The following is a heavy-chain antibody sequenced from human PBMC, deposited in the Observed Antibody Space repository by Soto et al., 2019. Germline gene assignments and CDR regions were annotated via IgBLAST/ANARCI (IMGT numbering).Heavy chain of an antibody. CDR2: ISYTGST. V-gene: IGHV4-59*01. CDR3: ARVAADAYWSGYDDY. Sequence: QEQLQESGPRLVKPSETLSLTCSVSGGSISNYHWSWIRQPPGKGLEWIGYISYTGSTNYSPSLKSRVTMILATSKKQSSLKLSSVTAADTAVYYCARVAADAYWSGYDDYWGQGTLVTVSS. D-gene: IGHD3-3*01. CDR1: GGSISNYH. J-gene: IGHJ4*02.